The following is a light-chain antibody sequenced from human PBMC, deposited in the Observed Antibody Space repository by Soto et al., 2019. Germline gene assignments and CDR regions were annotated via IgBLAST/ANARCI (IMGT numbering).Light chain of an antibody. CDR1: QRISSY. V-gene: IGKV1-39*01. J-gene: IGKJ1*01. Sequence: DIQMTQSPSSLSASVGDRVTITCRASQRISSYLNWYQQKPGEAPKLLIYAASILQFGVPSRFSGSGSGTDFTLTISSLQPEDFAAYYCQQSYTAPQTFGHGTKVEIK. CDR2: AAS. CDR3: QQSYTAPQT.